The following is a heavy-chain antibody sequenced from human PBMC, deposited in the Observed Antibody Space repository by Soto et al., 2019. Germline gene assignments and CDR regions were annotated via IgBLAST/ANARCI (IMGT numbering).Heavy chain of an antibody. CDR1: GFTFSSYW. Sequence: GWALRVSCAAAGFTFSSYWINWVRQAPGKGLEWVANIKQDGSEKYYVDSVKGRFTISRDSAENSVYLQMHSMRAEDTAVYYCSDSPDYGPQLDLWGQVSLGTVSS. D-gene: IGHD4-17*01. J-gene: IGHJ4*02. CDR2: IKQDGSEK. CDR3: SDSPDYGPQLDL. V-gene: IGHV3-7*01.